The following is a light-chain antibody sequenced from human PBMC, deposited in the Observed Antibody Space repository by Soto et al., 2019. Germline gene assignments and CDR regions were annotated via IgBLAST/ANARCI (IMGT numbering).Light chain of an antibody. CDR3: RSYTSRRTII. CDR2: DVT. CDR1: SSDVGGYNY. Sequence: QSALTQPASVSGSPGQSITISCTGTSSDVGGYNYVSWYQQHPGKAPKLMVYDVTKRPSGVSYRFSGSKSGNTASLTISGLQAEDEADYSCRSYTSRRTIIFGGGTELTVL. V-gene: IGLV2-14*01. J-gene: IGLJ2*01.